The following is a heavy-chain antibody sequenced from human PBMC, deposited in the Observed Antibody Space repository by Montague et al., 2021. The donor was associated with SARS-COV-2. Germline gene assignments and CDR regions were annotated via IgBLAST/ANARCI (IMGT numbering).Heavy chain of an antibody. CDR1: GFTFSNYD. D-gene: IGHD3-16*02. CDR2: ISTSAYTT. Sequence: GSLRLSCAASGFTFSNYDMNWVRQAPGKGPEWISYISTSAYTTSYAGSVKGRFTISRDNGKNSLYLQMNSLRVEDTAVYYCTRDYRSIVGGGLDIWGQGTKVTVSS. V-gene: IGHV3-48*03. J-gene: IGHJ3*02. CDR3: TRDYRSIVGGGLDI.